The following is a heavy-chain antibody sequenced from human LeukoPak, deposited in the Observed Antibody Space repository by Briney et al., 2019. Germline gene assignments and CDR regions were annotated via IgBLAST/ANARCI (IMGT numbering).Heavy chain of an antibody. D-gene: IGHD6-19*01. Sequence: GGSLRLSCAASGFTFSSYNMNWVRQAPGKGLEWVSAISGSGGSTYYADSVKGRFTISRDNSKNTLYLQMNSLRAEDTAVYYCAKDGRQWLVYYFDYWGQGTLVTVSS. CDR2: ISGSGGST. V-gene: IGHV3-23*01. CDR3: AKDGRQWLVYYFDY. J-gene: IGHJ4*02. CDR1: GFTFSSYN.